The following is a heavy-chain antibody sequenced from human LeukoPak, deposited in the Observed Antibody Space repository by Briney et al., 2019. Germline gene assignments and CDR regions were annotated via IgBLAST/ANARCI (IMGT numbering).Heavy chain of an antibody. CDR2: IIPIFGTA. CDR1: GGTFSSYA. J-gene: IGHJ3*02. Sequence: SVKVSCKASGGTFSSYAISWVRQARGQGLEWMGGIIPIFGTANYAQKFQGRVTITADESTSTAYMELSSLRSEDTAAYYCARPGGPSWNDAFDIWGQGTMVTVSS. D-gene: IGHD2-2*01. CDR3: ARPGGPSWNDAFDI. V-gene: IGHV1-69*01.